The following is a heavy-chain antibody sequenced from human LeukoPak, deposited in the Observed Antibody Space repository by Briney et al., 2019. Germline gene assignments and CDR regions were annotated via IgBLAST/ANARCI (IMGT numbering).Heavy chain of an antibody. CDR1: GGSISSYY. CDR2: IYTSGST. Sequence: SEALSLTCTVSGGSISSYYWSWIRQPAGKGLEWIGRIYTSGSTNYNPSLKSRVTMSVDTSKNQFSLKLSSVTAADTAVYYCARDYYYDSSGYYHFDYWGQGTLVTVSS. J-gene: IGHJ4*02. D-gene: IGHD3-22*01. CDR3: ARDYYYDSSGYYHFDY. V-gene: IGHV4-4*07.